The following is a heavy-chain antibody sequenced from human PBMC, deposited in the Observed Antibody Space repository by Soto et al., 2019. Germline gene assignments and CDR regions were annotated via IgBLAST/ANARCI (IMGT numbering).Heavy chain of an antibody. CDR2: TYDSRTP. CDR3: ARTPDH. CDR1: GASVSSAGRY. D-gene: IGHD2-15*01. Sequence: SETLSLTCTVSGASVSSAGRYWTWFRQHPGRGLEWIGDTYDSRTPYYNPSLKSRLTISSDPPKNRFSLQMTSVTAADTAVYYCARTPDHWGQGTLVTVSS. J-gene: IGHJ4*02. V-gene: IGHV4-31*03.